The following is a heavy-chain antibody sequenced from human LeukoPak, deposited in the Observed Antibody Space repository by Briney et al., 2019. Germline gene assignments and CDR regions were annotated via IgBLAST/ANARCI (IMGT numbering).Heavy chain of an antibody. CDR1: GGSFSGYY. CDR3: ARGIYRGIAVAGNRPADYFDY. V-gene: IGHV4-34*01. D-gene: IGHD6-19*01. Sequence: SETLSLTCAVYGGSFSGYYWSWIRQPPGKGLEWIGEINHSGSTNYNPSLKSRVTISVDTSKNQFSLKLSSVTAADTAVYYCARGIYRGIAVAGNRPADYFDYWGQGTLVTVSS. CDR2: INHSGST. J-gene: IGHJ4*02.